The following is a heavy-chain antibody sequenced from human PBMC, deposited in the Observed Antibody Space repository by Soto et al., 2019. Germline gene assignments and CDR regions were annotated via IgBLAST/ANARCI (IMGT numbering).Heavy chain of an antibody. J-gene: IGHJ6*02. V-gene: IGHV1-2*04. Sequence: ASVKVSCKASGYSFTDYHIHWVRQAPGQGLEWLGRINPKSGGTSTAQKFQGWVTMTTXXXXXXAXMXLXXXTSGXTAIYYCARGDSTDCSNGVCSFFYNHGMDVWG. CDR1: GYSFTDYH. CDR2: INPKSGGT. CDR3: ARGDSTDCSNGVCSFFYNHGMDV. D-gene: IGHD2-8*01.